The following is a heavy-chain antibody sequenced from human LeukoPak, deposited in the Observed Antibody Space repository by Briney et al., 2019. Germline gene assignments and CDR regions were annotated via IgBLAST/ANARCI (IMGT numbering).Heavy chain of an antibody. CDR1: GGSISSYY. CDR3: ARARVWLDY. J-gene: IGHJ4*02. D-gene: IGHD6-13*01. CDR2: IYYSGST. V-gene: IGHV4-59*01. Sequence: SETLSLTCTVSGGSISSYYWSWIRQPPGKGLEWTGYIYYSGSTNYNPPLKSRVTISVDTSKNQFSLKLSSVTAADTAVYYCARARVWLDYWGQGTLVTVSS.